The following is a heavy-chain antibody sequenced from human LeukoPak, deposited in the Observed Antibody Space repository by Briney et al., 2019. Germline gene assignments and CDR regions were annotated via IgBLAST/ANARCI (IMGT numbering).Heavy chain of an antibody. Sequence: GESLRLSCAAPGFTFSSYGMHWVRQAPGKGLEWVPFIRYDGSNKYYADSVKGRFTISRDNSKNTLYLQMNRLRAEDTAVYYCANSGIVGATTLDYWGQGTLVTVSS. D-gene: IGHD1-26*01. CDR2: IRYDGSNK. J-gene: IGHJ4*02. CDR1: GFTFSSYG. CDR3: ANSGIVGATTLDY. V-gene: IGHV3-30*02.